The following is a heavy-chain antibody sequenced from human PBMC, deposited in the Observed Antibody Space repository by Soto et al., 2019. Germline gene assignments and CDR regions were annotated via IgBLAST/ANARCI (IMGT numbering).Heavy chain of an antibody. CDR2: IKRDGSEK. CDR3: ARDPGFGAFWATPYFDF. D-gene: IGHD1-1*01. J-gene: IGHJ4*02. CDR1: GFVFSGYW. Sequence: GGSLRLSCAASGFVFSGYWMNWVRQAPGKGPEWVANIKRDGSEKYYVDYVKGRFTISRDNAKNSLYLQMNSLRAEDTAVYYCARDPGFGAFWATPYFDFWGPGSLVTVSS. V-gene: IGHV3-7*01.